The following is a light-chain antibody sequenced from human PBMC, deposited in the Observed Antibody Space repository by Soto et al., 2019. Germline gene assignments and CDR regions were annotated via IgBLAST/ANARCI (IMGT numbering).Light chain of an antibody. V-gene: IGLV2-14*01. Sequence: QSALTQPASVSGSLGQSITISCTGTTTDIGNYTYVSWYQQSPGKAPKLFIYXVXXXXSXVXXXXSXXXXXTXASLTISGLRAHDEADYYCNSYTNSGSVVFGTGTKVTVL. CDR2: XVX. CDR3: NSYTNSGSVV. CDR1: TTDIGNYTY. J-gene: IGLJ1*01.